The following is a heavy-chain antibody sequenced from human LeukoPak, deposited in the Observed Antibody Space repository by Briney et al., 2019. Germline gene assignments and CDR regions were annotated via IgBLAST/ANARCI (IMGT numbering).Heavy chain of an antibody. Sequence: PGGSLRLSCAASGFTFSSYGMRWVRQAPGKGLEWVAFIRYDGSNKYYADSVKGRFTISRDNSKNTLYLQMNSLRAEDTAVYYCARGGRYFFSRPPFDIWGQGTMVTVSS. CDR2: IRYDGSNK. CDR1: GFTFSSYG. V-gene: IGHV3-30*02. J-gene: IGHJ3*02. D-gene: IGHD3-9*01. CDR3: ARGGRYFFSRPPFDI.